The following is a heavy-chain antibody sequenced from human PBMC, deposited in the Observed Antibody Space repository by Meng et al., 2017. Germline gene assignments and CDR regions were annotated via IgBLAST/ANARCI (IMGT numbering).Heavy chain of an antibody. J-gene: IGHJ3*02. CDR2: IIPIFGTA. D-gene: IGHD5-24*01. V-gene: IGHV1-69*05. CDR3: ARGTKTWERWLQLPLDAFDI. Sequence: SVKVSCKASGGTFSSYAISWVRQAPGQGLEWMGGIIPIFGTANYAQKFQGRVTITTDESTSTAYMELSSLRSEDTAVYYCARGTKTWERWLQLPLDAFDIWGQGTMGTVSS. CDR1: GGTFSSYA.